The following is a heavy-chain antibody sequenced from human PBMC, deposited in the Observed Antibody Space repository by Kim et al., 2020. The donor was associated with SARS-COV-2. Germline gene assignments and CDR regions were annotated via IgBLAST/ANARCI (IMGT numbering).Heavy chain of an antibody. Sequence: GGSLRLSCTASGFSFGDYAMSWVRQAPGKGLEWVGFIRRKDYGGTTEYAASVKGRFTISRDDSKSIAYLQMNSLKTEDTAMYYCTRDGSERRPNDYWGQGTLVTVSS. J-gene: IGHJ4*02. CDR3: TRDGSERRPNDY. V-gene: IGHV3-49*04. D-gene: IGHD3-10*01. CDR2: IRRKDYGGTT. CDR1: GFSFGDYA.